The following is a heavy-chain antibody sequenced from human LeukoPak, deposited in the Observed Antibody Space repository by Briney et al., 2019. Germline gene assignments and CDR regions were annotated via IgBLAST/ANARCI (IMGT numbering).Heavy chain of an antibody. CDR2: ISWNSGSR. CDR3: AKDAEPTYSYGKIDY. D-gene: IGHD2-15*01. V-gene: IGHV3-9*01. Sequence: GGSLRLSCAASGCTFDDYGMHRVRQAPGKGLEWVAGISWNSGSRGYADSVKGRFTISRDNAKNSLYLQMNRLRAEDTALYYCAKDAEPTYSYGKIDYWGQGTLVTVSS. J-gene: IGHJ4*02. CDR1: GCTFDDYG.